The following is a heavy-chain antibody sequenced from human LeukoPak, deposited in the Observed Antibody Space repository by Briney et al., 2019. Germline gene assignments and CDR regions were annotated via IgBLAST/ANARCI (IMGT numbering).Heavy chain of an antibody. D-gene: IGHD2-21*02. Sequence: PSETLSLTCTVSGGSVSNYYWSWIRQPPGKGLEWIGYIHYSGTTNYNPSLKSRVTISLDTSKNQFSLKMSSVTAADTAVYYCAKDQDFAYCGGDCYSARPEYFQHWGQGTLVTVSS. V-gene: IGHV4-59*02. CDR2: IHYSGTT. CDR1: GGSVSNYY. J-gene: IGHJ1*01. CDR3: AKDQDFAYCGGDCYSARPEYFQH.